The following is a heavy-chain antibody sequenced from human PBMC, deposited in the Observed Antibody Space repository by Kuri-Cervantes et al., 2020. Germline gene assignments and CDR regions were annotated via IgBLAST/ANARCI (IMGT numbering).Heavy chain of an antibody. Sequence: GGSLRLSCAACGFTFSSYGMHWVRQAPGKGLEWVAVIWYDGSNKYYADSVKGRFTISRDNSKNTLYLQMNGLRAEDTAVYYCARDLVAGTSGYYHYGMDVWGQGTTVTVSS. CDR3: ARDLVAGTSGYYHYGMDV. V-gene: IGHV3-33*08. J-gene: IGHJ6*02. D-gene: IGHD6-19*01. CDR1: GFTFSSYG. CDR2: IWYDGSNK.